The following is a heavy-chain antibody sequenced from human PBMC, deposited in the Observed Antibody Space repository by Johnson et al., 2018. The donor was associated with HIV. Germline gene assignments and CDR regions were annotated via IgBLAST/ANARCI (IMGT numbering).Heavy chain of an antibody. D-gene: IGHD2-21*01. J-gene: IGHJ3*02. CDR3: ASDRRADCGGDCYFYDVAFDI. CDR1: GFTFNRYG. CDR2: ISHDESIE. V-gene: IGHV3-30*03. Sequence: VQLVESGGGVVQPGRSLRLSCAASGFTFNRYGMYWVRQAPGKGLEWVAFISHDESIEYYADSVKGRFTISRDNPWNTLYLQINNLTSEDTGVYYCASDRRADCGGDCYFYDVAFDIWGQWTMVTVSS.